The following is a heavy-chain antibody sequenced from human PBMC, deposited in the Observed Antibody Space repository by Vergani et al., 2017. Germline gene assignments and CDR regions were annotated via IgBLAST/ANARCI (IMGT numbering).Heavy chain of an antibody. CDR3: ARDPGYYGDLWGWFDP. CDR1: GGSISSYY. D-gene: IGHD4-17*01. V-gene: IGHV4-59*01. Sequence: QVQLQESGPGLVKPSETLSLTCTVSGGSISSYYWSWIRQPPGKGLEWIGYIYYSGSTNYNPSLKSRVTISVDTSKNQFSLKLSSVTAADTAVYYCARDPGYYGDLWGWFDPWGQRTLVTVSS. CDR2: IYYSGST. J-gene: IGHJ5*02.